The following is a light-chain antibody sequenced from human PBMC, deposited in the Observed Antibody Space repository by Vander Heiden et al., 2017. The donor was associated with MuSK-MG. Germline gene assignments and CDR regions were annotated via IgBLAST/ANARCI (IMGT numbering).Light chain of an antibody. CDR1: KLGDKY. Sequence: SYELTQPPSVSVSAGQTASNTCSGDKLGDKYACGDLQKPATSPLRVIYQCTNRPAGIPERFSGSSAGNTATLTISGTQALDEADYYCQAWDSSTDVVFGGGTKLTVL. J-gene: IGLJ2*01. CDR2: QCT. CDR3: QAWDSSTDVV. V-gene: IGLV3-1*01.